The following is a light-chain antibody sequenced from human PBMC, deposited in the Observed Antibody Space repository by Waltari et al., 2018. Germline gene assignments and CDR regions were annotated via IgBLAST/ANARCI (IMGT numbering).Light chain of an antibody. CDR2: ADT. V-gene: IGLV1-44*01. CDR3: AAWDDSLNGQV. Sequence: QSMLTQPPSASGTPGQRVTISCFGSSSNIGGKAVSWYQQLPGAAPELLISADTPRPSGVPDRFSGSKSGTSASLAISGLQSEDEADYYCAAWDDSLNGQVFGGGTKLTVL. CDR1: SSNIGGKA. J-gene: IGLJ2*01.